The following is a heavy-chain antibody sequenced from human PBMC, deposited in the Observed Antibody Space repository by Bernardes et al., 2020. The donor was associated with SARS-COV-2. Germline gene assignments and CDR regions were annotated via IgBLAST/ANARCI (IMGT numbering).Heavy chain of an antibody. J-gene: IGHJ6*02. CDR1: DYTFTNYW. V-gene: IGHV5-51*01. Sequence: GESLKISCKGSDYTFTNYWIGWVRQMPGKGLEWMGITYPGDSDTKYSPSFQGRVTISADKSVNTAYLQWSSLKASDTAIYYCARRRYGDFGVDVWGQGTTVTVS. D-gene: IGHD4-17*01. CDR2: TYPGDSDT. CDR3: ARRRYGDFGVDV.